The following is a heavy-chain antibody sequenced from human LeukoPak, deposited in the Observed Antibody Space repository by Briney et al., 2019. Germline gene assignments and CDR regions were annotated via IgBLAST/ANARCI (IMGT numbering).Heavy chain of an antibody. CDR1: GYTFTSYD. J-gene: IGHJ4*02. CDR2: MNPNSGNT. Sequence: ASVKVSCKASGYTFTSYDINWVRQATGQGLEWMGWMNPNSGNTGYAQKFQGRVTMTRNTSISTAYMELSRLRSEDTAVYYCARVEYCSGGSCSDYWGQGTLVTVSS. D-gene: IGHD2-15*01. CDR3: ARVEYCSGGSCSDY. V-gene: IGHV1-8*01.